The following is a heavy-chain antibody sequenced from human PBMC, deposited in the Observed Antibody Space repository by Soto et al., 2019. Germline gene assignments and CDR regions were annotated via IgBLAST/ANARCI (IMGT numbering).Heavy chain of an antibody. CDR2: INPQTGGT. CDR3: ARERYQVISDGMDV. CDR1: GYTFTGYY. J-gene: IGHJ6*02. V-gene: IGHV1-2*02. D-gene: IGHD2-2*01. Sequence: GASVKVSCKASGYTFTGYYIHWVREAPGQGLEWMGWINPQTGGTSYAQKFHGRVTLSRDTSINTAYLELSRLTFDDAAVYFCARERYQVISDGMDVWGQGTTVTV.